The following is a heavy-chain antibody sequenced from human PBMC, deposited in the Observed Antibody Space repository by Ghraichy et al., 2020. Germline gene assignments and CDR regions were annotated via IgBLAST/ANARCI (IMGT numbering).Heavy chain of an antibody. V-gene: IGHV3-23*01. CDR3: VKLGQGFHYYYGVDV. Sequence: LSLTCAASGFTFRSYAMSWVRQAPGKGLEWVSIISGNGVSIDYADSVKGRFTISRDNSKNTMYLQMNSLRAEDTAVYYCVKLGQGFHYYYGVDVWGQGTTVTVSS. J-gene: IGHJ6*02. CDR1: GFTFRSYA. CDR2: ISGNGVSI.